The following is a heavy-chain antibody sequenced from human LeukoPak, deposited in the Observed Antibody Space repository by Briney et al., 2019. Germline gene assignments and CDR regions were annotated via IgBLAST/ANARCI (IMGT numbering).Heavy chain of an antibody. Sequence: GASVKVSCKASGYTFTGYYMRWVRQAPGQGLEWMGWINPNSGGTNHAQKFQGRVTMTRDTSISTAYMELSRLRSDDTAVYYCARGPTMGITSDYWGQGTLVTVSS. CDR1: GYTFTGYY. J-gene: IGHJ4*02. V-gene: IGHV1-2*02. D-gene: IGHD3-16*01. CDR3: ARGPTMGITSDY. CDR2: INPNSGGT.